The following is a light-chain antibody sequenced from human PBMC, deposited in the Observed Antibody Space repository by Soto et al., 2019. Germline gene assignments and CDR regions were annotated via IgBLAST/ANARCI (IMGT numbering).Light chain of an antibody. Sequence: EIVLTQSPATLSVSPGERATLSCRASQIISSNLAWYQQKPGQAPRLLIHGASTRATGIPVRFSGSGSGTEFTLTISSLQSEDFAVYYCQQYHNWPPYTFGQGTRLEIK. J-gene: IGKJ2*01. CDR1: QIISSN. V-gene: IGKV3-15*01. CDR2: GAS. CDR3: QQYHNWPPYT.